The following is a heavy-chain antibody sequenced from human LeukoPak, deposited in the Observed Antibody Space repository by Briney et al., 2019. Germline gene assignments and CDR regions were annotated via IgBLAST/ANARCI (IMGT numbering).Heavy chain of an antibody. J-gene: IGHJ4*02. Sequence: QPGGSLRLSCAASGFSLTNFAMSWVRQAPGKGLEWVSLIIGSSGDTFYADSVKGRFTISRDNSKNRLYLQMNSLRAEDTALYDYIEMGYFDYWGQGTLVTVSS. CDR2: IIGSSGDT. CDR1: GFSLTNFA. V-gene: IGHV3-23*01. CDR3: IEMGYFDY. D-gene: IGHD5-12*01.